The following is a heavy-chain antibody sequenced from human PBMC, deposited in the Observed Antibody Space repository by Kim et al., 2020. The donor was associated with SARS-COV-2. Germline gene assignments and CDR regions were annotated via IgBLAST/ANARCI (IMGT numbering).Heavy chain of an antibody. J-gene: IGHJ4*02. Sequence: GGSLRLSCVASGFTVSSKYMSWVRQAPGKGLEWVSVISSENVTHYSASVKDRFTDSRDNSKNTGYLQMNTLVDDDAAVYHCAKGPDYWSGTAYEGYWGQGTLVTVSS. CDR2: ISSENVT. V-gene: IGHV3-66*01. D-gene: IGHD3-10*01. CDR1: GFTVSSKY. CDR3: AKGPDYWSGTAYEGY.